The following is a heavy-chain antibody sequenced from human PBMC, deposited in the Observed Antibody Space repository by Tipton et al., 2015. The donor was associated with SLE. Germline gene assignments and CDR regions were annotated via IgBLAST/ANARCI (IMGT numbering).Heavy chain of an antibody. Sequence: LRLSCTVSGGSISGYYWSWIRQPPGKELEWIGYIHYSGTTDYNPSLRSRVTMSVDTSKSQFSLKLTFVSAADTAIYYCATELFRGYTSGWGPDYWGQGTLVTVSS. CDR1: GGSISGYY. CDR3: ATELFRGYTSGWGPDY. V-gene: IGHV4-59*01. CDR2: IHYSGTT. D-gene: IGHD6-19*01. J-gene: IGHJ4*02.